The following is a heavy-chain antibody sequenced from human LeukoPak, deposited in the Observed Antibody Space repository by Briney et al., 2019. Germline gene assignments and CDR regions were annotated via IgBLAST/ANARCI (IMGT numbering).Heavy chain of an antibody. D-gene: IGHD5-12*01. V-gene: IGHV4-34*01. CDR2: INHSGST. Sequence: SETLSLTCAAYGGSFSGYYWSWIRQPPGKGLEWIGEINHSGSTNYNPSLKSRVTISLDTSKNQFSLKLSSVTAADTAVYYCVRAVGPVGGYDSPWGQGTLVTVSS. CDR3: VRAVGPVGGYDSP. J-gene: IGHJ5*02. CDR1: GGSFSGYY.